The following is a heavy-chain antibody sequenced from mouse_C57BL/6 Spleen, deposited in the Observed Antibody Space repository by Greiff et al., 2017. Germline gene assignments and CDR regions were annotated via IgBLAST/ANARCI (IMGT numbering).Heavy chain of an antibody. J-gene: IGHJ4*01. CDR3: ARDQDTVVAKEAMDY. CDR1: GYSITSGYY. D-gene: IGHD1-1*01. CDR2: ISYDGSN. V-gene: IGHV3-6*01. Sequence: EVKLMESGPGLVKPSQSLSLTCSVTGYSITSGYYWNWIRQFPGNKLEWMGYISYDGSNNYNPSLKNRISITRDTSKNQFFLKLNSVTTEDTATYYCARDQDTVVAKEAMDYWGQGTSVTVSS.